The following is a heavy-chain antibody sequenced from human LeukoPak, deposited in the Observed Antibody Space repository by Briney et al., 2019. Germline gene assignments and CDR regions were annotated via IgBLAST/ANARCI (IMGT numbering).Heavy chain of an antibody. CDR3: ARGVPGDY. Sequence: GGSMRLSCAASGFTFSSYSMNWVRQAPGKGLEWVSYISSSSSTIYYADSVKGRFTISRHNAKNTLYLQMNSLRAEDTAVYYCARGVPGDYWGQGTLVTVSS. J-gene: IGHJ4*02. V-gene: IGHV3-48*01. CDR1: GFTFSSYS. CDR2: ISSSSSTI. D-gene: IGHD1-1*01.